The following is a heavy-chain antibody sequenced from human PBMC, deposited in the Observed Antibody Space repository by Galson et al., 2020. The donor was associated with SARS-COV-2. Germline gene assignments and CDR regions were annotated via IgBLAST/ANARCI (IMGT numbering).Heavy chain of an antibody. V-gene: IGHV3-9*01. CDR2: ISWNGGAS. CDR3: AKEIGRYLGIDAIHI. J-gene: IGHJ3*02. Sequence: PGGSLRLSCVGSGFKFDDYAMHWVRQAPGKGLEWVSGISWNGGASLYADSVKGRFTISRDNAKTSLYLQMNNLRAEDTAFYYCAKEIGRYLGIDAIHIWGHGTMVIVSS. CDR1: GFKFDDYA. D-gene: IGHD7-27*01.